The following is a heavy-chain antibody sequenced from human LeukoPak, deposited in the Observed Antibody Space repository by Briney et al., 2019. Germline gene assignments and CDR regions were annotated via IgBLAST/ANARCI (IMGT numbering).Heavy chain of an antibody. D-gene: IGHD1-7*01. Sequence: GASVKVSCKASGYTFSDYHIHWVRQAPGQGLEWMGRIYPDSGGTNYAQKFQGRVTMTRDTSISTAYRELSRLRSDDTAIYYCAREDWHYANWGQGTLVTVSS. CDR3: AREDWHYAN. V-gene: IGHV1-2*02. CDR2: IYPDSGGT. CDR1: GYTFSDYH. J-gene: IGHJ4*02.